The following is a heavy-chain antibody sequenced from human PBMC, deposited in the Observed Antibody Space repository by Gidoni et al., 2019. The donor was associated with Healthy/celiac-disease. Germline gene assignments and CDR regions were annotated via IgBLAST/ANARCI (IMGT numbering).Heavy chain of an antibody. Sequence: QVQLVQSGAEVKKPGASVKVSCKASGYTFTSYGISWVRPAPGQGLEWMGWISAYNGNTNYAQKLQGRVTMTTDTSTSTAYMVLRSLRSDDTAVYYCARGTGDYYDSSGYYLGFNHEYYFDYWGQGTLVTVSS. CDR3: ARGTGDYYDSSGYYLGFNHEYYFDY. D-gene: IGHD3-22*01. CDR2: ISAYNGNT. V-gene: IGHV1-18*01. CDR1: GYTFTSYG. J-gene: IGHJ4*02.